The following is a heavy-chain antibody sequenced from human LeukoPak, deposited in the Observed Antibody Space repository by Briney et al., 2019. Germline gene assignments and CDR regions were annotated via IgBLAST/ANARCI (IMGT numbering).Heavy chain of an antibody. CDR2: INHSGST. D-gene: IGHD3-16*02. J-gene: IGHJ4*02. V-gene: IGHV4-34*01. CDR3: ARGSRVIYDYVWGSYRYLFFDY. CDR1: GGSFSGYY. Sequence: PSETLSLTCAVYGGSFSGYYWSWIRQPPGKGLEWIGEINHSGSTNYNPSLKSRVTISVDTSKNQFSLKLSSVTAADTAVYYCARGSRVIYDYVWGSYRYLFFDYWGQGTLVTVSS.